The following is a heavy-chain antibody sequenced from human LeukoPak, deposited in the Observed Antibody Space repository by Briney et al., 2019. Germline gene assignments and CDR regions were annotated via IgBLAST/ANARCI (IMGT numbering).Heavy chain of an antibody. V-gene: IGHV3-43*02. Sequence: GGSLRLSCAAPGFMFHDYAIHWVRQAPGKGLEWVSLISGDGGSTFYADSVKGRFTISRGNSKNSLYLQMNSLRSDDTALYYCARESESSGWYDYWGQGTLVTVSS. D-gene: IGHD6-19*01. CDR3: ARESESSGWYDY. CDR2: ISGDGGST. J-gene: IGHJ4*02. CDR1: GFMFHDYA.